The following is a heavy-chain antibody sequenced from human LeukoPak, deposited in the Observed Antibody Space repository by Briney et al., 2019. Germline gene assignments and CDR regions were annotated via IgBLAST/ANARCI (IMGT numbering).Heavy chain of an antibody. CDR1: GFTFSSYA. V-gene: IGHV3-64*01. CDR3: ARDQEGYCSGGSCYSPAFDI. CDR2: ISSNGGST. Sequence: GGSLRLSCAASGFTFSSYAMHWVRQAPGKGLEYVSAISSNGGSTYYANSVKGRFTISRDNSKNMLYLQMGSLRAEDMAVYYCARDQEGYCSGGSCYSPAFDIWGQGTMVTVSS. J-gene: IGHJ3*02. D-gene: IGHD2-15*01.